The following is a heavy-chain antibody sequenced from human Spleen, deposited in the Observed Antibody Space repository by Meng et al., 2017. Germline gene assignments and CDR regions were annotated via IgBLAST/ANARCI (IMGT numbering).Heavy chain of an antibody. CDR3: ARSPIDKYDLSALPLDY. Sequence: GESLKISCAASGFTFSTYAMSCVRQAPWKGLEWVSSISGCGCRTNHADSVKGRFTISRDNSKNTVFLQINSLRVEDTAVYYCARSPIDKYDLSALPLDYWGQGTLVTVSS. V-gene: IGHV3-23*01. J-gene: IGHJ4*02. CDR2: ISGCGCRT. CDR1: GFTFSTYA. D-gene: IGHD3-16*01.